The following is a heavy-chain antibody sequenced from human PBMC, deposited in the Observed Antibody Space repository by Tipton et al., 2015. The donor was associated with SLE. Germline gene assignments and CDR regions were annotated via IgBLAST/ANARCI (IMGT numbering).Heavy chain of an antibody. J-gene: IGHJ6*02. CDR3: ARGKGNSSGWGHYYFYGMDV. CDR1: GGSFSGYY. CDR2: IDHGGST. D-gene: IGHD6-19*01. V-gene: IGHV4-34*01. Sequence: TLSLTCAVYGGSFSGYYWSWIRQTPGKGLEWLGEIDHGGSTNYNPSLKTRVTMSVDTSKRQFSLRLDSVTAADTGIYYCARGKGNSSGWGHYYFYGMDVWGQGTTVTVSS.